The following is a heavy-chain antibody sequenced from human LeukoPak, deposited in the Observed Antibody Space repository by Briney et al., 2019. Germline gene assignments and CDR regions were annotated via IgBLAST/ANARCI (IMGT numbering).Heavy chain of an antibody. V-gene: IGHV1-69*01. CDR2: IIPIFGTA. CDR1: GGTFSSYA. D-gene: IGHD3-10*01. J-gene: IGHJ4*02. CDR3: ARAEYYYGSGSSPIHDY. Sequence: ASVKVSCKASGGTFSSYAISWVRQAPGQGLEWMGGIIPIFGTANYAQKFQGRVTITADESTSTAYMELSSLRSEDTAVYYCARAEYYYGSGSSPIHDYWDQGTLVTVSS.